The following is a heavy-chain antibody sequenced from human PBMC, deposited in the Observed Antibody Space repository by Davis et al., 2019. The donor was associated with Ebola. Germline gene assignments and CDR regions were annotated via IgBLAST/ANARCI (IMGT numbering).Heavy chain of an antibody. D-gene: IGHD3-3*01. CDR1: GGSFSGYY. CDR2: INHSGST. J-gene: IGHJ5*02. CDR3: ASLRLLEWFNWFDP. V-gene: IGHV4-34*01. Sequence: MPSETLSLTCAVHGGSFSGYYWSWIGQPPGKGLEWIGEINHSGSTNYNPSLNSRVTTSVDTSKNQFSLKLSSVTAADTAVYYCASLRLLEWFNWFDPWGQGTLVTVSS.